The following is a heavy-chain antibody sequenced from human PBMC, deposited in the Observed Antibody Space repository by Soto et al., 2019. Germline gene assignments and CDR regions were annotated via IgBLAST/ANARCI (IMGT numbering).Heavy chain of an antibody. CDR1: GVSITTTSYY. V-gene: IGHV4-39*01. CDR3: ARHGSY. Sequence: ETLSLTCTVSGVSITTTSYYWGWIRQPPGKGLEWIGSVYFSGTTYYNPSLKSRVTISVDTSKNHFSLRLSSVTAADTAIYYCARHGSYWGQGTLVTVSS. CDR2: VYFSGTT. J-gene: IGHJ4*02.